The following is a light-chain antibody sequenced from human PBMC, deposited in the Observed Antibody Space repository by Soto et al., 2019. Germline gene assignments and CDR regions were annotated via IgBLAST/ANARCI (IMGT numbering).Light chain of an antibody. J-gene: IGKJ1*01. CDR3: QQYDNSPRT. CDR2: GTS. Sequence: EIVFTQSPGTLSLSPGERATLSCRASQSVNSNYLAWYQQKPGQGPRLLMYGTSSRATGIPDRFSGSGSVTDFTLTISRLEPEDFAVYYFQQYDNSPRTFGQGTKVDIK. V-gene: IGKV3-20*01. CDR1: QSVNSNY.